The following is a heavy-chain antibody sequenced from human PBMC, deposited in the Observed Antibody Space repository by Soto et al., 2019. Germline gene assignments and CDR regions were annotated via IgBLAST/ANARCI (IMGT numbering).Heavy chain of an antibody. CDR3: AREFSRGHLDY. D-gene: IGHD3-10*01. CDR2: IDYSGST. J-gene: IGHJ4*02. CDR1: GGSISSGGYY. Sequence: SETLSLTGTVSGGSISSGGYYWTWIRQHPGKGLEWIGYIDYSGSTYYNPSLKSRVAISVDTSKNQFSLKLSSVTAADTAVYYCAREFSRGHLDYWGQGTLVTVSS. V-gene: IGHV4-31*03.